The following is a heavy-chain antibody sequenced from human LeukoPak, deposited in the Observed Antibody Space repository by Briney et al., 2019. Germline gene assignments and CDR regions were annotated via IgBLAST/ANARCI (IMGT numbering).Heavy chain of an antibody. CDR2: IRYDGSNK. D-gene: IGHD3-10*01. CDR3: AKDRSMVRGVNAYYDY. J-gene: IGHJ4*02. CDR1: GFTFSSYG. Sequence: GGSLRLSCAASGFTFSSYGMHWVRQAPGKGLEWVAFIRYDGSNKYYADSVKGRFTISRDNSKNTLYLQMNSLRAEETAVYYCAKDRSMVRGVNAYYDYWGQGTLVTVSS. V-gene: IGHV3-30*02.